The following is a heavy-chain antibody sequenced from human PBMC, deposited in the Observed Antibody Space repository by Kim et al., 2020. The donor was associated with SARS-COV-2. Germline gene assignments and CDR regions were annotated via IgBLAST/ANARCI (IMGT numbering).Heavy chain of an antibody. CDR1: GFTFSSYG. CDR3: AKDPRSRTGGYNWFDP. Sequence: GGSLRLSCAASGFTFSSYGMHWVRQAPGKGLEWVAVISYDGSNKYYADSVKGRFTISRDNSKNTLYLQMNSLRAEDTAVYYCAKDPRSRTGGYNWFDPWGQGTLVTVSS. J-gene: IGHJ5*02. D-gene: IGHD3-10*01. CDR2: ISYDGSNK. V-gene: IGHV3-30*18.